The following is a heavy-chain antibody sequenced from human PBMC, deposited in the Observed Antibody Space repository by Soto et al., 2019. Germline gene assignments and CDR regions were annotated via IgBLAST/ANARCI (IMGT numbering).Heavy chain of an antibody. Sequence: QVQLVESGGGVVQPGRSLRLSCAASGFTFSSYGMHWVRQAPGKGLEWVAVTSYDGSNKYYADSVKGRFTISRDNSKXXLXLQMNSLRAEDTAVYYCAKLQYMDIVATIVLGGMDVWGQGTTVTVSS. V-gene: IGHV3-30*18. CDR3: AKLQYMDIVATIVLGGMDV. CDR1: GFTFSSYG. J-gene: IGHJ6*02. D-gene: IGHD5-12*01. CDR2: TSYDGSNK.